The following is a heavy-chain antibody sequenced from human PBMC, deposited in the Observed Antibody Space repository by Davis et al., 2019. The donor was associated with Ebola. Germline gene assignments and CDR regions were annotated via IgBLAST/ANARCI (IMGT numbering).Heavy chain of an antibody. J-gene: IGHJ3*01. V-gene: IGHV4-59*01. CDR1: GGSISSYY. CDR2: IYYSGST. Sequence: MPSETLSLTCTVSGGSISSYYWSWIRQPPGKGLEWIGYIYYSGSTNYNPSLKSRVTISVDTSKNQFSLNLISVTAADTAVYYCARDYWATEGAFDVWGQGTLVTVSS. D-gene: IGHD2-8*02. CDR3: ARDYWATEGAFDV.